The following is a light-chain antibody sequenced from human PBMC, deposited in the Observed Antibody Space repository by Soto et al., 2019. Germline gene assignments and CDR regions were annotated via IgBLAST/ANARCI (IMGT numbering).Light chain of an antibody. CDR3: QQYDNLPLT. CDR1: QAIIPS. J-gene: IGKJ4*01. V-gene: IGKV1-33*01. Sequence: DIQLTQSPSSLSASVGERVTIICQASQAIIPSLNWFQQRPGKAPKLLIYDASHLETGVPSRFSGSGSGTAFTLTISSLQPEDVGTYYCQQYDNLPLTFGGGTKVEV. CDR2: DAS.